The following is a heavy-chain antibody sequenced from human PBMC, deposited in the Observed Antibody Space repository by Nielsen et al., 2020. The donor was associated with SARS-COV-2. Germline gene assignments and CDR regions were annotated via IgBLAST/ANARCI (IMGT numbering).Heavy chain of an antibody. CDR2: IYYSGST. J-gene: IGHJ6*02. D-gene: IGHD3-3*01. V-gene: IGHV4-59*13. CDR1: GGSISSYY. Sequence: GSLRLSCTVSGGSISSYYWSWIRQPPGKGLEWIGYIYYSGSTNYNPSLKSRVTISVDTSKNQFSLKLSSVTAADTAVYYCARGNYDFWSGYYTRYYYYGMDVWGQGTTVTVSS. CDR3: ARGNYDFWSGYYTRYYYYGMDV.